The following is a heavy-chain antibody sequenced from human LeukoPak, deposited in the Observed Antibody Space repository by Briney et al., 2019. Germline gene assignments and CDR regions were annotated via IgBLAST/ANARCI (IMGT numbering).Heavy chain of an antibody. CDR2: IFPIFGTA. D-gene: IGHD5-12*01. V-gene: IGHV1-69*05. Sequence: SVKVSCKASGGTFSSYAISWVRQAPGQGLEWMGGIFPIFGTANYAQKFQGRVTITTDESTSTACMELSSLRSEDTAVYYCARHSGYDFDAFDIWGQGTMVTVSS. J-gene: IGHJ3*02. CDR1: GGTFSSYA. CDR3: ARHSGYDFDAFDI.